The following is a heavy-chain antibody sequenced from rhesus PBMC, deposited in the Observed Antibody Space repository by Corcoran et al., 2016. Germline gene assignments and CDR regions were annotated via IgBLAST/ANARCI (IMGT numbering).Heavy chain of an antibody. CDR3: ARVVMTAVAGVDFDY. D-gene: IGHD4-29*01. J-gene: IGHJ4*01. V-gene: IGHV4S10*01. Sequence: QVQLQESGPGVVKPSETLSLTCAVSGGSISDSYRWSWIRQPPGKGRDWIGYIYGSSTSTNYNPSLTSRVTMSKATAKNQFSLKLRSVPAADTAVYYCARVVMTAVAGVDFDYWGQGVLVTVSS. CDR1: GGSISDSYR. CDR2: IYGSSTST.